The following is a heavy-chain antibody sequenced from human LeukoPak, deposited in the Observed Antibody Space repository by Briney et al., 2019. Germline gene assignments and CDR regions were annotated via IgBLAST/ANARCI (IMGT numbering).Heavy chain of an antibody. CDR1: GFTFSSYW. V-gene: IGHV3-48*04. CDR3: ARFYRSAAYFDY. CDR2: ISSSGSTI. Sequence: PGGSLRLSCAASGFTFSSYWMSWVRQAPGKGLEWVSYISSSGSTIYYADSVKGRFTISRDNAKNSLYLQMNSLRAEDTAAYYCARFYRSAAYFDYWGQGTLVTVSS. J-gene: IGHJ4*02.